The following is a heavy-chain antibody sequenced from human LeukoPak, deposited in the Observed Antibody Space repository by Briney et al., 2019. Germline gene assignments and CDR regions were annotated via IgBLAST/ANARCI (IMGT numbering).Heavy chain of an antibody. J-gene: IGHJ6*04. V-gene: IGHV3-23*01. CDR1: GFTFSSYG. CDR3: AELGVTMIGGV. D-gene: IGHD3-10*02. Sequence: PGGSLRLSCAASGFTFSSYGMSWVRQAPGKGLEWVSAISGSGGSTYYADSVKGRFTISRDNAKNSLYLQMNSLRAEDTAVYYCAELGVTMIGGVWGKGTTVTISS. CDR2: ISGSGGST.